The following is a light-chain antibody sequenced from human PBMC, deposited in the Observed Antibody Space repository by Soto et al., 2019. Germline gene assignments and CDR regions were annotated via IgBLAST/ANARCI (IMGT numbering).Light chain of an antibody. CDR2: LAS. CDR1: QSLLQSNGHSY. J-gene: IGKJ1*01. CDR3: LQTLQTPWT. V-gene: IGKV2-28*01. Sequence: IALTQSPRLASTPGEPASTSCRSSQSLLQSNGHSYLDWYLQKPGQSQHLMIYLASKRASGVTDRFSGSGSGTDFTLKISRVEAEDVGVYYCLQTLQTPWTFGQGTKVDIK.